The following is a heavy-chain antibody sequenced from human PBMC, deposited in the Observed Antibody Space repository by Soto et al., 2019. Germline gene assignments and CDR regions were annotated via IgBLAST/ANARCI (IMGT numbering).Heavy chain of an antibody. CDR2: TYYRSRWYN. D-gene: IGHD1-7*01. Sequence: QVQLQESGPGLVKPSQTLSLTCAISGDSVSSNSAAWNWIMLSPSRGLEWLARTYYRSRWYNDYALSVRIRITVKPDTSKNQFSLQLTSVTPEDTAVYYCAGTTSHQWYYMDVWGKGTTVTVSS. CDR1: GDSVSSNSAA. V-gene: IGHV6-1*01. CDR3: AGTTSHQWYYMDV. J-gene: IGHJ6*03.